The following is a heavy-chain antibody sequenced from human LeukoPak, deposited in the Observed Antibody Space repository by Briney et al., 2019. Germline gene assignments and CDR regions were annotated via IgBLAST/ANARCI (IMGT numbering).Heavy chain of an antibody. CDR1: GGTFSSYA. D-gene: IGHD6-19*01. J-gene: IGHJ4*02. Sequence: SVKVSCKASGGTFSSYAISWVRQAPGQGLEWMGGIIPIFGTTNYAQKFQGRVTITTDESTSTAYMELSSLRSEDTAVYYCARRSSSGWYPLDYWGQGTPVTVSS. CDR3: ARRSSSGWYPLDY. CDR2: IIPIFGTT. V-gene: IGHV1-69*05.